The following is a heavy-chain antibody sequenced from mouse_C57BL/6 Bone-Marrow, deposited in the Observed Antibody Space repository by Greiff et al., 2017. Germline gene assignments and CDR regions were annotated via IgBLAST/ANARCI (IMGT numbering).Heavy chain of an antibody. CDR3: ARYGNYPYWYFDV. CDR2: INYDGSST. V-gene: IGHV5-16*01. CDR1: GFTFSDYY. D-gene: IGHD2-1*01. Sequence: EVMLVESEGGLVQPGSSMKLSCTASGFTFSDYYMAWVRQVPEKGLEWVANINYDGSSTYYLDSLKSRFIISRDNAKNILYLQMSSLKSEDTATYYCARYGNYPYWYFDVWGTGTTVTVSS. J-gene: IGHJ1*03.